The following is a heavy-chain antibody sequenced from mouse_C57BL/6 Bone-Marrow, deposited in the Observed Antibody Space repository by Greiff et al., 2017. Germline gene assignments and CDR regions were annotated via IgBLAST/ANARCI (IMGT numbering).Heavy chain of an antibody. CDR2: IYPRDGST. Sequence: VQLQQSDAELVKPGASVKISCKASGYTFTDYTIHWMKQRPEQGLEWIGYIYPRDGSTKYNEKFKGKATLTADKSSSTAYMQLNSLTSEDSAVXYCARDCYYLYYAMDYWGQGTSVTVSS. J-gene: IGHJ4*01. CDR1: GYTFTDYT. D-gene: IGHD2-3*01. V-gene: IGHV1-78*01. CDR3: ARDCYYLYYAMDY.